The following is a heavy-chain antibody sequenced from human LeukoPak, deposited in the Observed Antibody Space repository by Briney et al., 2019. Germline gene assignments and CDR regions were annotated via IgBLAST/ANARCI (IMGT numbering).Heavy chain of an antibody. J-gene: IGHJ4*02. CDR2: IYHGGTT. CDR1: GGPLSTYT. D-gene: IGHD3-10*01. V-gene: IGHV4-59*01. Sequence: PSETLSLTCSVSGGPLSTYTWSWVRQSPGKGHEWIGYIYHGGTTNYSPSLKSRATISAHTARNQFSLRLRSVTAADTAIYYCARDTSVGSGMQYWGQGTLVSVSS. CDR3: ARDTSVGSGMQY.